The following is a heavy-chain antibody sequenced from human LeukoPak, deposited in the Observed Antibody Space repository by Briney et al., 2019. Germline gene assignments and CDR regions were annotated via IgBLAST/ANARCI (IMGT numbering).Heavy chain of an antibody. J-gene: IGHJ4*02. CDR2: ISTSGST. CDR3: ARASDSSGYYLDY. D-gene: IGHD3-22*01. CDR1: GGSISGYY. Sequence: SETLSLTCTVSGGSISGYYWSWIRQPAGTRQEWIGHISTSGSTGYHPSPKSRVTVSVDTSKNQFSLKLSSVTAADTAVYYCARASDSSGYYLDYWGQGTLVTVSS. V-gene: IGHV4-4*07.